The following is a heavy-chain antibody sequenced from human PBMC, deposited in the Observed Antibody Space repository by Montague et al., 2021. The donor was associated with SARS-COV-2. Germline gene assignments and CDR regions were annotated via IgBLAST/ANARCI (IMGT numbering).Heavy chain of an antibody. CDR3: ARGDVEMATIKSGGPFYHFDY. CDR1: GRSISSYY. J-gene: IGHJ4*02. Sequence: SEILSLTCTVSGRSISSYYWSWIRQPPGKGLEWIGYIYYSGSTNYNPSLKSPVTISVDTSKNQFSLKLSSVTAADTAVYYCARGDVEMATIKSGGPFYHFDYWGQGTLVTVSS. D-gene: IGHD5-24*01. V-gene: IGHV4-59*13. CDR2: IYYSGST.